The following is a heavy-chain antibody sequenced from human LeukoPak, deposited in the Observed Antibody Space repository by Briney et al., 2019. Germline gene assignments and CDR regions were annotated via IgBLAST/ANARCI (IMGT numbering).Heavy chain of an antibody. CDR2: INHSGST. J-gene: IGHJ4*02. Sequence: XPSETLSLTCAVYGGSFSGYYWSWIRQPPGKGLEWIGEINHSGSTNYNPSLKSRVTISVDTSKNQFSLKLSSVTAADTAVYYCARWDAGSYYFDYWGQGTLVTVSS. CDR1: GGSFSGYY. CDR3: ARWDAGSYYFDY. V-gene: IGHV4-34*01. D-gene: IGHD1-26*01.